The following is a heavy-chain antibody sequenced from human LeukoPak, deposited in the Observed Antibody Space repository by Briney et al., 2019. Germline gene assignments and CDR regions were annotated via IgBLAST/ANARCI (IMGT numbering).Heavy chain of an antibody. J-gene: IGHJ6*04. CDR2: ISSSGSTI. V-gene: IGHV3-48*03. Sequence: GGSLRLSSAASGFTFSSNEMNWVRQAPGKGLEWVSYISSSGSTIYYADSVKGRFTISRDNAKNSLYLQMNSLRAEDTAVYYCAELGITMIGGVWGKGTTVTISS. D-gene: IGHD3-10*02. CDR1: GFTFSSNE. CDR3: AELGITMIGGV.